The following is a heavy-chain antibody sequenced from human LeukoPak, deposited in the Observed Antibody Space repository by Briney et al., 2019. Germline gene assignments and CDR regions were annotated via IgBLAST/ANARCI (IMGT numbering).Heavy chain of an antibody. D-gene: IGHD3-3*01. CDR1: GFTFSSYA. J-gene: IGHJ4*02. Sequence: GGSLRLSCAASGFTFSSYAMSWVRQAPGKGLEWVSAISGSGGSTYYADSVKGRFTISRDNSKNTLYLQMNSLRAEDTAVYYCAKDQLRSYDFWSGYPTPTDYWGQGTLVTVSS. V-gene: IGHV3-23*01. CDR2: ISGSGGST. CDR3: AKDQLRSYDFWSGYPTPTDY.